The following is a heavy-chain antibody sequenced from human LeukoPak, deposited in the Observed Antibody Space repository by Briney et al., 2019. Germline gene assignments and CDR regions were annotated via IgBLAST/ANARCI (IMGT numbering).Heavy chain of an antibody. CDR2: INHSGST. Sequence: NPSETLSLTCAVYGGSFSGYYWSWIRQPPGKGLEWIGEINHSGSTNYNPSLKSRVTISVDTSKNQFSLKLSSVTAADTAVYYCARGSSPFDYWGQGTLVTVSS. J-gene: IGHJ4*02. V-gene: IGHV4-34*01. CDR3: ARGSSPFDY. CDR1: GGSFSGYY.